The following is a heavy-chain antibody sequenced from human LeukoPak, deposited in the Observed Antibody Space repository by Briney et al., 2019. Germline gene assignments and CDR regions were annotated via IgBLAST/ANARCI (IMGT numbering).Heavy chain of an antibody. V-gene: IGHV3-21*01. CDR1: GFTFTSYW. J-gene: IGHJ6*04. D-gene: IGHD3-10*02. CDR3: AELGITMIGGV. Sequence: GGSLRLSCAASGFTFTSYWIHWVRQAPGKGLEWVSSISSSSAYIYYADSVKGRFTISRDNAKNSLYLQMNSLRAEDTAVYYCAELGITMIGGVWGKGTTVTISS. CDR2: ISSSSAYI.